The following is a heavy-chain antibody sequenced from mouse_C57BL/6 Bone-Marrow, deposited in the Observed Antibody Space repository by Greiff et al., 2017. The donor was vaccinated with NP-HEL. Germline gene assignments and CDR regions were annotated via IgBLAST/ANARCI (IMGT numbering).Heavy chain of an antibody. Sequence: EVKVVESGGGLVQPGESLKLSCESNEYEFPSHDMSWVRKTPEKRLELVAAINSDGGSTYYPDTMERRFIISRDNTKKTLYLHMSSLRSEDTALYYCARLRSYWYFDVWGTGTTVTVSS. V-gene: IGHV5-2*01. CDR3: ARLRSYWYFDV. J-gene: IGHJ1*03. D-gene: IGHD1-1*01. CDR2: INSDGGST. CDR1: EYEFPSHD.